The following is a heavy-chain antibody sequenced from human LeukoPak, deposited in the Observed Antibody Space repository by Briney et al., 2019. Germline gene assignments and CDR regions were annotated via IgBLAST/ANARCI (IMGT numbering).Heavy chain of an antibody. J-gene: IGHJ6*04. CDR2: FDPEDGET. Sequence: ASVKVSCKVSGYTLTELSMHWVRQAPGKGLEWMGGFDPEDGETIYAQKFQGRVTMTEDTSTDTAYMELSSLRSEDTAVYYCATDLPTSYDFWSGAGGVWGKGTTVTVSP. CDR3: ATDLPTSYDFWSGAGGV. V-gene: IGHV1-24*01. CDR1: GYTLTELS. D-gene: IGHD3-3*01.